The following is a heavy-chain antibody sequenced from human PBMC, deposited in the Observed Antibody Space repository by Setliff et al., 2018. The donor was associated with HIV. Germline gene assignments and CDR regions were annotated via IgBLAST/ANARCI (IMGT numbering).Heavy chain of an antibody. CDR1: GYTFTDYF. V-gene: IGHV1-2*02. J-gene: IGHJ4*02. Sequence: VASVKVSCKSSGYTFTDYFMHWVRQAPGQGLEWMGWISPDNANTRISQRFRGSVTMTRDRSINTAYMEFSGLTSDDTAVYYCARAVSPYSSPHYFDYWGQGTLVTVSS. CDR2: ISPDNANT. CDR3: ARAVSPYSSPHYFDY. D-gene: IGHD6-13*01.